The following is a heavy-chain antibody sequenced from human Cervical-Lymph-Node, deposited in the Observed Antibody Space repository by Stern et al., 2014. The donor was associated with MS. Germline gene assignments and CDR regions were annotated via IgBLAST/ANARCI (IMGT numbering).Heavy chain of an antibody. CDR1: GFTFNTYG. J-gene: IGHJ4*02. CDR3: ARRDGYNLFDY. Sequence: VHLVESGGGVLQPGKSLRLSCAASGFTFNTYGMHWVRQAPGKGLEWVAFIYYDGNTKYYADSVKGRFTISRDNSKNTLYLQMNSLRDDDTAVYYCARRDGYNLFDYWGQGTLVTVSS. V-gene: IGHV3-33*01. CDR2: IYYDGNTK. D-gene: IGHD5-24*01.